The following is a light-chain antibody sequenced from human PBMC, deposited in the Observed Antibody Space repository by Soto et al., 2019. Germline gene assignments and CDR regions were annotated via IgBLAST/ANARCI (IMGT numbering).Light chain of an antibody. CDR3: QQSGSPSPTS. J-gene: IGKJ5*01. CDR2: GAS. CDR1: QSGPNNY. V-gene: IGKV3-20*01. Sequence: VLTQSPGTLSLSPGDGATLSCRASQSGPNNYLAWYQQRPGQAPRRLIYGASIRATGIPDRVSGGGSGTDFTLTISRLEPEDFAVYYCQQSGSPSPTSVGQGTRLEIE.